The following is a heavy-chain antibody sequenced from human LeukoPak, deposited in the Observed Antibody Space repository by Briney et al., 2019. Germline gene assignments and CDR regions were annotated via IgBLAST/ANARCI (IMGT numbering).Heavy chain of an antibody. CDR2: MNPNSGNT. CDR3: ARDGTSGGYGDSEDWFDP. V-gene: IGHV1-8*01. CDR1: GYTFTSYD. J-gene: IGHJ5*02. Sequence: GASVKVSCKASGYTFTSYDINWVRQAPGQGLEWMGWMNPNSGNTGYAQKFQGRVTMTRNTSISTAYMELSSLRSEDTAVYYCARDGTSGGYGDSEDWFDPWGQGTLVTVSS. D-gene: IGHD4-17*01.